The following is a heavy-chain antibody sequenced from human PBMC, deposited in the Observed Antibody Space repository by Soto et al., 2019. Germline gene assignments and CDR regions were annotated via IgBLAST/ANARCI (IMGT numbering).Heavy chain of an antibody. J-gene: IGHJ4*02. Sequence: VQLLESGGALVQPGGSLRLSCEASGFTFRSYAMSWVRQAPGKGLEWVSAISDNGGNTYYPDSVRGRFTISRDNSKNTLFLQMNSGRGEDAAVYYCAKDFIYDSSGVLDYWGQGTVVTVSS. D-gene: IGHD3-22*01. V-gene: IGHV3-23*01. CDR2: ISDNGGNT. CDR3: AKDFIYDSSGVLDY. CDR1: GFTFRSYA.